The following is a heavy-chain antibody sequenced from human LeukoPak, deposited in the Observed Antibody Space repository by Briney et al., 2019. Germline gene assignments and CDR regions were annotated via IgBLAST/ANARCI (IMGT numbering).Heavy chain of an antibody. CDR3: ARGLAAAGNY. D-gene: IGHD6-13*01. CDR2: IYYSGST. CDR1: GGSISSSSYY. Sequence: SETLSLTCTVSGGSISSSSYYWGWIRQPPGKGLEWIGSIYYSGSTYYNPSLKSRVTISVDKSKNQFSLKLSSVTAADTAVYYCARGLAAAGNYWGQGTLVTVSS. V-gene: IGHV4-39*07. J-gene: IGHJ4*02.